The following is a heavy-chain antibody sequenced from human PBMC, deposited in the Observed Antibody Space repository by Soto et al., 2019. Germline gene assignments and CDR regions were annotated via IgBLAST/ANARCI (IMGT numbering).Heavy chain of an antibody. CDR1: GFTFSSDG. CDR3: ARESLHYYYGMDV. Sequence: GGSLRLSXAASGFTFSSDGMHWVRQAPGKGLEWVAVISYDGSNKYYADSVKGRFTISRDNSKNTLYLQMNSLRAEDTAVYYCARESLHYYYGMDVWGQGTTVTVSS. J-gene: IGHJ6*02. CDR2: ISYDGSNK. V-gene: IGHV3-30*03.